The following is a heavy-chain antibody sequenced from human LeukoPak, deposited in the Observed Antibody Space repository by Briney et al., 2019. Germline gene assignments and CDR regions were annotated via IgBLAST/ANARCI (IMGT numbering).Heavy chain of an antibody. CDR2: ISSSSSFI. CDR1: GFTFSSYS. J-gene: IGHJ4*02. V-gene: IGHV3-21*01. CDR3: ARAHGTDPWDYFDY. D-gene: IGHD6-13*01. Sequence: GGSLLLSCAASGFTFSSYSMNWVRQAPGKGLEWVSSISSSSSFIYYADSVKGRFTISRDNAKNSLYLQMNSLRAEDTAVYYCARAHGTDPWDYFDYWGQGTLVTVSS.